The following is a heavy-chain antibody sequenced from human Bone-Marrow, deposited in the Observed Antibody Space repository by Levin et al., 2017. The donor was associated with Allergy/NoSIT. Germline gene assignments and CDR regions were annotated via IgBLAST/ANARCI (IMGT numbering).Heavy chain of an antibody. V-gene: IGHV2-70*11. Sequence: SGPTLVKPTQTLTLTCTFSRFSLSTSGMCVSWIRQPPGKALEWLARIDWDDDKYYSTSLKTRLTISKDTSKNQVVLTMTNMDPVDTATYYCARTAQDLRLAAFDIWGQGTMVTVSS. J-gene: IGHJ3*02. CDR3: ARTAQDLRLAAFDI. D-gene: IGHD5-12*01. CDR1: RFSLSTSGMC. CDR2: IDWDDDK.